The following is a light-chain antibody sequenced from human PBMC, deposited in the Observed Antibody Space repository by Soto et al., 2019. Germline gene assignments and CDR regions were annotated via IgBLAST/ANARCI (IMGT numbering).Light chain of an antibody. CDR1: SSDVGAYKY. CDR3: SSYTCSSTYV. CDR2: DVS. V-gene: IGLV2-14*01. Sequence: QSVLTQPSSVSGPPGQSFTISCTGTSSDVGAYKYVSWYQQHPGKAPKLMIYDVSNRPSGVSDRFSGSKSGNTASLTISGLQAEDEADYYCSSYTCSSTYVFGTGTKVTVL. J-gene: IGLJ1*01.